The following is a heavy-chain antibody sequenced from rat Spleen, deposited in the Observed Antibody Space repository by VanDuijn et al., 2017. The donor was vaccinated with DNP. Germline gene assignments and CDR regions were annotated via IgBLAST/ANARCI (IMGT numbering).Heavy chain of an antibody. CDR3: AREYPWAHYFDY. CDR2: ISTGGGST. CDR1: GFTYSNYV. Sequence: EVQLVESDGGLVQPGRSLKLSCAASGFTYSNYVMAWVRQAPTKGLEWVASISTGGGSTYYRDSVKGRFTISRDNAKSTLYLQMDSLRSEDTATYYCAREYPWAHYFDYWGQGVMVTVSS. D-gene: IGHD1-4*01. V-gene: IGHV5S23*01. J-gene: IGHJ2*01.